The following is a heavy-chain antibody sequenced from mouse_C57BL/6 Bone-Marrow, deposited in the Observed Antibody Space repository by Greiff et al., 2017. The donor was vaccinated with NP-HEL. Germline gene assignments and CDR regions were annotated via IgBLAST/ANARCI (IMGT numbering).Heavy chain of an antibody. CDR1: GFNIKDYY. CDR3: TTIFSYYYCSSYDDY. Sequence: EVKLVESGAELVRPGASVTLSCTASGFNIKDYYMHWVKQRPEQGLEWIGRIDPEAGDTEYAPKFQGKAIMTADTSSNTAYLQLSSLTSEDTAVYYCTTIFSYYYCSSYDDYWGQGTTLTVSS. V-gene: IGHV14-1*01. CDR2: IDPEAGDT. J-gene: IGHJ2*01. D-gene: IGHD1-1*01.